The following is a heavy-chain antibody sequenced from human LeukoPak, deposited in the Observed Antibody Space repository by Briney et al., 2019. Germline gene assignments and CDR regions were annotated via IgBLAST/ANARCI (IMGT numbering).Heavy chain of an antibody. CDR3: ARDYMVRGVLNWFDP. CDR1: GGTFSSYA. D-gene: IGHD3-10*01. V-gene: IGHV1-69*05. CDR2: IIPIFGTA. Sequence: ASVKVSCKASGGTFSSYAISWVRQAPGQGLEWMGGIIPIFGTANYAQKFQGRVTITTDESTSTAYMELSSLRSEDTAVYYCARDYMVRGVLNWFDPWGQGTLVTVSS. J-gene: IGHJ5*02.